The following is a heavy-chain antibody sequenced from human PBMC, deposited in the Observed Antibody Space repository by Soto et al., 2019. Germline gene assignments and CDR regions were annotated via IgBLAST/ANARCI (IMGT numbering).Heavy chain of an antibody. J-gene: IGHJ6*03. CDR2: MNPNSGNT. CDR1: GYTFTSYD. V-gene: IGHV1-8*01. CDR3: ARVRRVVVPAANHYYYMDV. Sequence: ASVKVSCKASGYTFTSYDINWVRQATGQGLEWMGWMNPNSGNTGYAQKFQGRVTMTRNTSISTAYMELSSLRSEDTAVYYCARVRRVVVPAANHYYYMDVWGKGTTVIVSS. D-gene: IGHD2-2*01.